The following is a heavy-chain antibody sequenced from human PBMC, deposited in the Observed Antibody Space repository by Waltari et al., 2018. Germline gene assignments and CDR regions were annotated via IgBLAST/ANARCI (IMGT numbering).Heavy chain of an antibody. CDR2: IRADGSEE. V-gene: IGHV3-7*01. D-gene: IGHD3-22*01. J-gene: IGHJ3*02. CDR1: GFTLSRYW. Sequence: EVQLVESGGGLVQPGGSLRLSCAASGFTLSRYWMSWVRQAPGKGLEWVCNIRADGSEEYYVDSVRGRFTISRDNAKNSLFLQMNSLRPEDTAVYYCARDQWFAFDIWGQGTMVTVSS. CDR3: ARDQWFAFDI.